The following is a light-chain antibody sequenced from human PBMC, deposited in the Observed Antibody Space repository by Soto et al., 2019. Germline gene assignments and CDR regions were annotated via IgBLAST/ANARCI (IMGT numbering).Light chain of an antibody. CDR2: GAS. V-gene: IGKV3-15*01. J-gene: IGKJ3*01. CDR3: QQYNDWPPFT. Sequence: EIVMTQSPATLSVSPGERATLSCRASQTVSSNLAWYQQKPGQAPRLLIHGASTRAAGSPARFSGSGSGTGFTLTISSLQSEDFAVYYCQQYNDWPPFTVGPGARVDIK. CDR1: QTVSSN.